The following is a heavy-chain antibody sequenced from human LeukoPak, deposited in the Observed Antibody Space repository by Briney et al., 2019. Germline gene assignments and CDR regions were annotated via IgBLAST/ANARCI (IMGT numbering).Heavy chain of an antibody. CDR3: ARLKLGAYFDL. V-gene: IGHV4-34*01. Sequence: PSETLSLTCAVYGGSFSGYYWSWIRQPPGKGLEWIGEINHSGSTNYNPSLKSRVTISVDTSKNQFSLKLSSVTAADTAVYYCARLKLGAYFDLWGRGTLVTASS. D-gene: IGHD3-16*01. J-gene: IGHJ2*01. CDR2: INHSGST. CDR1: GGSFSGYY.